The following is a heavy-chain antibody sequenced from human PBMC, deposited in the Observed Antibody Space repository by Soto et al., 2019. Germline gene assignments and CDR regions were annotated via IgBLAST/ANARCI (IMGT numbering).Heavy chain of an antibody. CDR2: FYNSGNT. CDR3: ARGWGYYDPFEY. CDR1: CGSISSGGYY. Sequence: SETLSLTCTVSCGSISSGGYYGSWSRQPPGKGLEWIGYFYNSGNTDYNPSLKSRVTISGDTSKNQFSLKLSSVTAADTAVYYCARGWGYYDPFEYWGQGTLVTVSS. V-gene: IGHV4-30-4*01. D-gene: IGHD3-22*01. J-gene: IGHJ4*02.